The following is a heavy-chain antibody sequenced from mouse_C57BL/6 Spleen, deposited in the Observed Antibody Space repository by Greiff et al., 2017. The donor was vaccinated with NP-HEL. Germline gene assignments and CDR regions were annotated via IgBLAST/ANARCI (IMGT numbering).Heavy chain of an antibody. CDR1: GFTFSDYY. J-gene: IGHJ1*03. CDR2: INYDGSST. Sequence: EVKLVESEGGLVQPGSSMKLSCTASGFTFSDYYMAWVRQVPEKGLEWVANINYDGSSTYYLDSLKSRFIISRDNAKNILYLQMSSLKSEDTATYYCAREGDYYGSSPYWYFDVWGTGTTVTVSS. V-gene: IGHV5-16*01. D-gene: IGHD1-1*01. CDR3: AREGDYYGSSPYWYFDV.